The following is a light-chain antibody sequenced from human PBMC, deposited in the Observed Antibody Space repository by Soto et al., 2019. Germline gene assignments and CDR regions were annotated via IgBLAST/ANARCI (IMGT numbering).Light chain of an antibody. CDR1: SSNIGAGRD. J-gene: IGLJ1*01. Sequence: QSVLTQPPSVSGAPGQRVTISCTGSSSNIGAGRDVHWCQQLPGTAPRLLIYGNNNRPSGVPDRFSASKSGTSASLAITGLQAEDEADFYCQSFDSSLSAYVFGTGTKLTVL. CDR2: GNN. CDR3: QSFDSSLSAYV. V-gene: IGLV1-40*01.